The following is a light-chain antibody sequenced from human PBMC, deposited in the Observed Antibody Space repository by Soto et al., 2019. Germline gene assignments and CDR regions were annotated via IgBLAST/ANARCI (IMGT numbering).Light chain of an antibody. J-gene: IGLJ2*01. CDR1: SSDVGAYNY. CDR2: EVN. Sequence: QSALTQPPSASGSPGQSVTISCTGTSSDVGAYNYVSWYQQHPGKAPKLMIYEVNKRPSGVPDRFSGSKSGNTASLTVSGLQTEDEADYYCSSYGGSNNVAFGGGTKLTVL. CDR3: SSYGGSNNVA. V-gene: IGLV2-8*01.